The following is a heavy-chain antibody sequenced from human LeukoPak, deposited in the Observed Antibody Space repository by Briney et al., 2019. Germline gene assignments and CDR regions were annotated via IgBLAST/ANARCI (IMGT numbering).Heavy chain of an antibody. Sequence: SETLSLTCTVSGGSISSSSYYWGWIRQPPGKGLEWIGSIYYSGSTYYNPSLKSRVTISVDTSKNQFSLKLSSVTAADTAVYYCARGGRPRRYYYYYYMDVWGKGTTVTISS. V-gene: IGHV4-39*07. CDR3: ARGGRPRRYYYYYYMDV. D-gene: IGHD3-16*01. J-gene: IGHJ6*03. CDR1: GGSISSSSYY. CDR2: IYYSGST.